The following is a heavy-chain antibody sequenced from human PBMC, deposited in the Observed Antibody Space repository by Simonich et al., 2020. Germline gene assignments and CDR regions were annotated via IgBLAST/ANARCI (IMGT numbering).Heavy chain of an antibody. D-gene: IGHD1-26*01. CDR2: KNPNSGNT. Sequence: QVQLVQSGAEVKKPGASVKVSCKASGYTFTSYDINWVRQATGQGLELMGWKNPNSGNTGYAQKFQGRVTITRNTSISTAYMELSSLRSEDTAVYYCARTYSGSYYYFDYWGQGTLVTVSS. V-gene: IGHV1-8*03. J-gene: IGHJ4*02. CDR1: GYTFTSYD. CDR3: ARTYSGSYYYFDY.